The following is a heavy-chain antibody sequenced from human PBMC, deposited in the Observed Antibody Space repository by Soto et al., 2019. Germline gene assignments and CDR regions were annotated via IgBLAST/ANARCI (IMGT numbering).Heavy chain of an antibody. CDR2: ISGHNDDT. Sequence: ASVKVSCKTSGYTFSTYGISWARQAPGQGLEWMGWISGHNDDTQYARKFQGRVTTTRDTSASTVYMELRSLTSDDTAVYYCAREWNRDTSEISDCWGQGTLVTVSS. V-gene: IGHV1-18*01. CDR1: GYTFSTYG. J-gene: IGHJ4*02. CDR3: AREWNRDTSEISDC. D-gene: IGHD2-21*01.